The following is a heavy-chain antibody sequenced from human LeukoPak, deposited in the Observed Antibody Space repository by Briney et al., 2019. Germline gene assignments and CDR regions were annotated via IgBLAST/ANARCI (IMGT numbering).Heavy chain of an antibody. CDR1: GFIFSSYW. Sequence: PGGSLRLSCAASGFIFSSYWMAWVRQAPGKGLEWVANIKEDGSDKNYVDSVKGRFTISRDNAKNSLYLQMNSLRAEDTAVYYCARVYSSSWYVSDYYYYYMDVWGKGTTVTVSS. CDR2: IKEDGSDK. CDR3: ARVYSSSWYVSDYYYYYMDV. D-gene: IGHD6-13*01. J-gene: IGHJ6*03. V-gene: IGHV3-7*01.